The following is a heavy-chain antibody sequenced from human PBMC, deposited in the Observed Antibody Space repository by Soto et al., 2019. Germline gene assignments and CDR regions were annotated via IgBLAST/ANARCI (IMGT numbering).Heavy chain of an antibody. Sequence: SVKVSCKASGGTFSSYAISWVRQAPGQGLEWMGGIIPIFGTANYAQKLQGRVTMTTDTSTSTAYMELRSLRSDDTAVYYCARGYYNDYWGQGTLVTVSS. CDR1: GGTFSSYA. CDR3: ARGYYNDY. CDR2: IIPIFGTA. J-gene: IGHJ4*02. V-gene: IGHV1-69*05.